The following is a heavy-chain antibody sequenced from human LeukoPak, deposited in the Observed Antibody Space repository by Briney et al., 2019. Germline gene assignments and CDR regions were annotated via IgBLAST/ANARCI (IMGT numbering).Heavy chain of an antibody. CDR1: GFTFSSYS. Sequence: GGSLRLSCAASGFTFSSYSMNWVRQAPGKGLEWVSSISSSSSYIYYADSVKGRFTISRDNAKNSLYLQMNSLRAEDTAVYYCARVGGDDLKLGFDYWGQGTLVTVSS. V-gene: IGHV3-21*01. CDR2: ISSSSSYI. CDR3: ARVGGDDLKLGFDY. D-gene: IGHD2-21*01. J-gene: IGHJ4*02.